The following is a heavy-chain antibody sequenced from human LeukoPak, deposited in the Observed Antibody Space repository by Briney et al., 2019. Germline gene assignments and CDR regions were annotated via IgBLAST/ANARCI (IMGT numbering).Heavy chain of an antibody. CDR1: GYTFTGYY. J-gene: IGHJ4*02. V-gene: IGHV1-2*06. CDR2: INPNSGGI. D-gene: IGHD3-9*01. CDR3: ARGGNFLTGYYWTTPLFQKPYYFDY. Sequence: ASVKVSCKASGYTFTGYYMHWVRQAPGQGLEWMGRINPNSGGINYAQKFQGRVTMTRDTSISTAYMELSRLRSDDTAVYYCARGGNFLTGYYWTTPLFQKPYYFDYWGQGTLVTVSS.